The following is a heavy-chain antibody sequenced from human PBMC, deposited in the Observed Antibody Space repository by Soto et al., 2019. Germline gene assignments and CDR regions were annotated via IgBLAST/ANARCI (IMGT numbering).Heavy chain of an antibody. V-gene: IGHV3-30*18. CDR2: ISYDGSNK. CDR3: AKDGEAGGDDYDSSGYYYIDY. Sequence: PGGSLRLSCAASGFTFSSYGMHWVRQAPGKGLEWVAVISYDGSNKYYADSVKGRFTISRDNSKNTLYLQMNSLRAEDTAVYYCAKDGEAGGDDYDSSGYYYIDYWGQGTLVTVSS. J-gene: IGHJ4*02. D-gene: IGHD3-22*01. CDR1: GFTFSSYG.